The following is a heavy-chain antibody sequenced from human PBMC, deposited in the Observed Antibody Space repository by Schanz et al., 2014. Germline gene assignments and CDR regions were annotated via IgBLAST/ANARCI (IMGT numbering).Heavy chain of an antibody. D-gene: IGHD1-26*01. CDR3: AKMFSRDFSGSYYGYPDAFDI. CDR1: GFTFRSYA. CDR2: ISGSGGST. V-gene: IGHV3-23*04. Sequence: EVQVVESGGSLVQPGGSLRLSCAASGFTFRSYAMSWVRQAPGKGLEWVSAISGSGGSTYYANSVKGRFTISSDNPKNTLYMQMNSLRAEDTAVYYCAKMFSRDFSGSYYGYPDAFDIWGQGTMVTVSS. J-gene: IGHJ3*02.